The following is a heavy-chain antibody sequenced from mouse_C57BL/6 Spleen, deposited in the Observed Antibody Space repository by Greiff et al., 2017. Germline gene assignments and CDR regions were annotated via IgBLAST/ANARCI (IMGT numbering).Heavy chain of an antibody. Sequence: ESGPGLVKPSQSLSLTCSVTGYSITSGYYWNWIRQFPGNKLEWMGYISYDGSNNYNPSLKNRISITRDTSKNQFFLKLNSVTTEDTATYYCARIYDGYFDVWGTGTTVTVSS. V-gene: IGHV3-6*01. CDR3: ARIYDGYFDV. CDR1: GYSITSGYY. D-gene: IGHD2-3*01. CDR2: ISYDGSN. J-gene: IGHJ1*03.